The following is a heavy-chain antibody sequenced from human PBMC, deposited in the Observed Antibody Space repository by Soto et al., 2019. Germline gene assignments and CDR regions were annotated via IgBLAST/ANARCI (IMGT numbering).Heavy chain of an antibody. D-gene: IGHD3-3*01. Sequence: PGGSLRLSCAASGFTFSNYGMHWVRQAPGKGLEWVAFISEDGSNKYYADSVKGRFTMPRENSKSTLYMQMNSLRVEDTAVYYCTQRRNVLRFLEWSSGMEVWGQGNKVTVSS. CDR3: TQRRNVLRFLEWSSGMEV. CDR2: ISEDGSNK. J-gene: IGHJ6*01. V-gene: IGHV3-30*18. CDR1: GFTFSNYG.